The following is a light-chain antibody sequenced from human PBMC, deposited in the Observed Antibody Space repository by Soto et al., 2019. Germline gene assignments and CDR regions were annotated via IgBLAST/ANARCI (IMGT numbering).Light chain of an antibody. CDR1: QSVSTY. CDR3: QQRSSCPLT. V-gene: IGKV3-11*01. CDR2: AAS. Sequence: VMTQSPATLSSSPGERAILSCRASQSVSTYLAWYQQKPGQAPRLLISAASNRATGIPARFSGSGSGTEFTLTISSLEPEDFAVYYCQQRSSCPLTFGGGTKVDIK. J-gene: IGKJ4*01.